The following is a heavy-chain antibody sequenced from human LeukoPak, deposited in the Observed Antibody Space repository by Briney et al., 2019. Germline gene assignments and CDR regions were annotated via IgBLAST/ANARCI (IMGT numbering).Heavy chain of an antibody. Sequence: PSETLSLTCTVSGGSISSYYWSWIRQPPGKGLEWIGYIHYSGSTHYNPSLKSRVAISVDTSKNQVSLKLRSVTAADTAVYYCARTTEGYAGGPGYSYYYYMDVWGKGTTVTISS. D-gene: IGHD5-12*01. J-gene: IGHJ6*03. CDR2: IHYSGST. CDR1: GGSISSYY. V-gene: IGHV4-59*01. CDR3: ARTTEGYAGGPGYSYYYYMDV.